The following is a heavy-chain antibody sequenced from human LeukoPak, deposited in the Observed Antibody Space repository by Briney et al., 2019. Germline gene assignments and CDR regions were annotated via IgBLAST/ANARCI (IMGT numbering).Heavy chain of an antibody. D-gene: IGHD3-22*01. CDR2: ISAYNGNT. CDR1: GYTFTSYG. CDR3: ARPLDYYDSSGQDAFDI. Sequence: ASVKVSCKASGYTFTSYGISWVRQAPGQGLEWMGWISAYNGNTNYAQKLQGRVTVTTDTSTSTAYMELRSLRSDDTAVYYCARPLDYYDSSGQDAFDIWGQGTMVTVSS. J-gene: IGHJ3*02. V-gene: IGHV1-18*01.